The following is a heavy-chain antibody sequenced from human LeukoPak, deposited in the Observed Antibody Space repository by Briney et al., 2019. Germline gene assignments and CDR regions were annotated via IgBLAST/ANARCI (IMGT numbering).Heavy chain of an antibody. CDR3: ARRAGAYSHPYDY. CDR1: GFPFSSYA. CDR2: IIASGGTT. D-gene: IGHD4/OR15-4a*01. V-gene: IGHV3-23*01. J-gene: IGHJ4*02. Sequence: GGSLRLSCAASGFPFSSYAMSWVRQAPGKGLDWVSSIIASGGTTYYADSVKGRFTISRDNSKNTVYLQMNSLRAEDTAVYYCARRAGAYSHPYDYWGQGTLVTVSS.